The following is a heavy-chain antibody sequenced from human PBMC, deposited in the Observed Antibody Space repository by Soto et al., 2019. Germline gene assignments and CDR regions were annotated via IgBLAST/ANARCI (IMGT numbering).Heavy chain of an antibody. V-gene: IGHV3-30*18. Sequence: QVQLVESGGGVVQPGRSLRLSCAASGFTFSSYGMHGVRQAPGKGLECVAVISYDGRNKYNADSVKGRFTISRDNSKNTLYLQMNSLRAEDTAVYYCAKEREGYYDSSGFGYWGQGTLVTVSS. CDR3: AKEREGYYDSSGFGY. CDR1: GFTFSSYG. D-gene: IGHD3-22*01. CDR2: ISYDGRNK. J-gene: IGHJ4*02.